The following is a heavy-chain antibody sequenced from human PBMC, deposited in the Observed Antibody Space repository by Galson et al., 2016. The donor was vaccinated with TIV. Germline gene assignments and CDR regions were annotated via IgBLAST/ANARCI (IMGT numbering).Heavy chain of an antibody. J-gene: IGHJ4*02. CDR1: GFTFSSYT. D-gene: IGHD1-7*01. CDR2: ISHDGNNK. CDR3: TRDGRGNWKYVDYFDY. Sequence: SLRLSCAASGFTFSSYTFHWVCQTPGKGLEWVAIISHDGNNKDFADSVQGRFTISRDSSKNTVFLQMNSLRLEDTAVYYCTRDGRGNWKYVDYFDYWGQGTRVTVSS. V-gene: IGHV3-30-3*01.